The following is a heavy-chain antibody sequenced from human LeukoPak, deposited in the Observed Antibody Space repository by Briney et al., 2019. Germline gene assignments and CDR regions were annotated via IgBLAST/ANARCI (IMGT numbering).Heavy chain of an antibody. J-gene: IGHJ6*03. CDR3: ARAKGWGLRPYYMDV. CDR2: IYHSGST. Sequence: SETLSLTCTVSAHSISSGYYWGWIRQPPGKGLEWIGSIYHSGSTYYNPSLKSRVTISVDTSKNQFSLKLSSVTASDTAVYYCARAKGWGLRPYYMDVWGKGTTVTVSS. CDR1: AHSISSGYY. D-gene: IGHD2-21*02. V-gene: IGHV4-38-2*02.